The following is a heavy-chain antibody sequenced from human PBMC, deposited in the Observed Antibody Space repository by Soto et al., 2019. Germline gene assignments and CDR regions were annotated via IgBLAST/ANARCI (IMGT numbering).Heavy chain of an antibody. J-gene: IGHJ5*02. CDR1: GYTFTSYD. D-gene: IGHD2-15*01. CDR2: MNPNSGNT. CDR3: ARDTSQIYGTPAASSGFHP. Sequence: ASVQVSCKASGYTFTSYDINWVRQATGQGLEWMGWMNPNSGNTGYAQKFQGRVTMTRNTSISTAYMELSSLRSEDTAVYYCARDTSQIYGTPAASSGFHPRGQGTPVPVSS. V-gene: IGHV1-8*01.